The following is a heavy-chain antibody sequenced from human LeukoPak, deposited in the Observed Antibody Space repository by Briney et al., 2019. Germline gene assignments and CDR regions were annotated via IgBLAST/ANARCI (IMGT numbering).Heavy chain of an antibody. CDR3: AKARWMDGSSSFDN. CDR2: ISTYNGNS. V-gene: IGHV1-18*01. J-gene: IGHJ4*02. Sequence: ASVMVSCKASGYTFTSYSINWARQAPGQGLEWMGWISTYNGNSNYAQKFRGRVTITTDTSTSTAYMELRSLRSDDTAMYYCAKARWMDGSSSFDNWGQGTLVTVSS. CDR1: GYTFTSYS. D-gene: IGHD6-6*01.